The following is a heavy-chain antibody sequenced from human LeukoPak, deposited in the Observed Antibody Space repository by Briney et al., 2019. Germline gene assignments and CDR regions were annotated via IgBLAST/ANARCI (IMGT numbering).Heavy chain of an antibody. J-gene: IGHJ6*03. V-gene: IGHV3-74*01. D-gene: IGHD1-26*01. Sequence: PGGSLRLSCAASGFSFSSSWMHWVRQVPGKGLEWVSRINDDETSTTYAESVKGRFTISRDNAKNTLFLQMNSLRAEDTAVYYCARDPYSGSYSDYYYYYMDVWGKGTTVTVSS. CDR2: INDDETST. CDR1: GFSFSSSW. CDR3: ARDPYSGSYSDYYYYYMDV.